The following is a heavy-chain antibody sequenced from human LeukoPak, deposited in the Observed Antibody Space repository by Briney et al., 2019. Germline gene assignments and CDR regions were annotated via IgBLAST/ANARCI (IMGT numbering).Heavy chain of an antibody. CDR1: GFSFNTYG. CDR3: ATGSGYYFSP. J-gene: IGHJ5*02. Sequence: GGSLRLSCTASGFSFNTYGMHWVRQVPGKGLEWLAVTYGDGDNRYYADSVKARFTISRDNGRKTIYLQMNNLRDEDTAVYYCATGSGYYFSPWGQGILVTLSS. V-gene: IGHV3-33*01. D-gene: IGHD3-22*01. CDR2: TYGDGDNR.